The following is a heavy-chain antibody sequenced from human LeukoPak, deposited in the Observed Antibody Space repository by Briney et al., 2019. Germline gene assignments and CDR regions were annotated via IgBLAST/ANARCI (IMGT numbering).Heavy chain of an antibody. D-gene: IGHD5-12*01. J-gene: IGHJ3*02. CDR1: GGSISSYY. V-gene: IGHV4-59*08. Sequence: KPSETLSLTCTVSGGSISSYYWNWIRQPPGKGLEWIGYIYYSGSTNYNPSLKSRVTVSVDTSKNQFSLKLSSVTAADTAVYYCARRRVAHDAFDIWGQGTMVTVSS. CDR3: ARRRVAHDAFDI. CDR2: IYYSGST.